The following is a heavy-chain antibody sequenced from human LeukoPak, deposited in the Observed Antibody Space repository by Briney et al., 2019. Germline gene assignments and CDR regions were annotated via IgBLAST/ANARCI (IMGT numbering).Heavy chain of an antibody. D-gene: IGHD1-14*01. CDR3: VTRTD. J-gene: IGHJ4*02. V-gene: IGHV4-34*01. CDR1: GGSFSSYY. Sequence: SETLSLTCTVYGGSFSSYYWAWICQAPGKGLEWIGEINPGGGTNYNPSLKSRVTMSKDTSKKYFSLKLSSVTAADTAVYYCVTRTDWGQGTLVTVSS. CDR2: INPGGGT.